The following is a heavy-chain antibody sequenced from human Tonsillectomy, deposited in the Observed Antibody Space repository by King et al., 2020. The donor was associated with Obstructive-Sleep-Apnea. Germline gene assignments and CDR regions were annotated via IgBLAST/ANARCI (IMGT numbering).Heavy chain of an antibody. D-gene: IGHD2-21*01. CDR3: ARVRCGGECYYNLDV. Sequence: VQLVESGGDLVQPGGSLRLSCAASGFTFGANAMTWVRQAPGKGLEWVSGISGSGGTTHYAASVKGRVTISRDNSENTLYLQMASLRAEDTAVYYCARVRCGGECYYNLDVWGQGTTVTVSS. CDR2: ISGSGGTT. CDR1: GFTFGANA. J-gene: IGHJ6*02. V-gene: IGHV3-23*04.